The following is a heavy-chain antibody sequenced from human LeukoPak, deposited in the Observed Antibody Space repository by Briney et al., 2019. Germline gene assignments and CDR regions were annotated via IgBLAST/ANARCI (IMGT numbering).Heavy chain of an antibody. CDR1: GYTFHAWY. CDR3: AREAGYSYAVFDY. V-gene: IGHV1-2*02. CDR2: INPNSGGT. Sequence: ASVKVSCKASGYTFHAWYIHWVRQAPGQGLEWMGWINPNSGGTKYAQKFQGRVTMTRDTSISTAYMELSRLRSDDTAVYYCAREAGYSYAVFDYWGQGTLVTVSS. J-gene: IGHJ4*02. D-gene: IGHD5-18*01.